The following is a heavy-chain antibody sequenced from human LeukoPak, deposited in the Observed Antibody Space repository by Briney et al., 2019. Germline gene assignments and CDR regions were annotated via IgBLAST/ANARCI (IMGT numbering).Heavy chain of an antibody. CDR2: IKQDGREK. D-gene: IGHD3-22*01. CDR3: ARGEYNYYDSSAYYYYFDC. CDR1: GFTFSTYW. Sequence: PGGSLRLSCAASGFTFSTYWMSWVRQAPGKGLEWVANIKQDGREKYYVDSVKGRFTISRDNAKNSLYLQMNSLSAEDTALYYCARGEYNYYDSSAYYYYFDCWGQGTLVTVSS. J-gene: IGHJ4*02. V-gene: IGHV3-7*03.